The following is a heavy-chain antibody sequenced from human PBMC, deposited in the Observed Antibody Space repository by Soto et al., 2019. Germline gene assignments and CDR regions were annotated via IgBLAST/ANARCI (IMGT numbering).Heavy chain of an antibody. CDR2: IYYSGST. V-gene: IGHV4-30-4*01. J-gene: IGHJ4*02. CDR3: ARLGGYYQAFDN. D-gene: IGHD3-3*01. Sequence: SETLPLTCTVSGGSISSGDYYWSWIRQPPGKGLEWIGYIYYSGSTYYNPSLKSRVTISVDSSKNQFSLKLDSVTAADTAVYYCARLGGYYQAFDNWGQGTLVTVSS. CDR1: GGSISSGDYY.